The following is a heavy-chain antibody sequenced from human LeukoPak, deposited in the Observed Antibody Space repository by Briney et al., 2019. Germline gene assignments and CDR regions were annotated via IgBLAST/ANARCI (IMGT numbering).Heavy chain of an antibody. D-gene: IGHD2-21*02. CDR2: ITDSGSTI. J-gene: IGHJ4*02. Sequence: GGSLRLSCTASGFTFTGLEMNWVRQAPGKGLERVSYITDSGSTIFYADSVKGRFTISRDNAKNSLYLQMNSLRAEDTAVYYCARERGHCGGDCLAYWGQGTLVTVSS. V-gene: IGHV3-48*03. CDR3: ARERGHCGGDCLAY. CDR1: GFTFTGLE.